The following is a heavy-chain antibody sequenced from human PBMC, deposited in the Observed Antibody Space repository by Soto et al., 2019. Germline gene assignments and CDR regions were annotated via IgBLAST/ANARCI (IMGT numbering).Heavy chain of an antibody. V-gene: IGHV2-70*04. D-gene: IGHD6-13*01. Sequence: SGPTLVNPTPTLTLTCNFSGFSLSTSGMRVSWIRQPPGKALEWLARIDWDDDKLYSTSLKTRLTISKDTSKNQVVLTMTNMDPVDTATYYCARSIVAAGNRWFDPWGQGTLVTVSS. J-gene: IGHJ5*02. CDR2: IDWDDDK. CDR3: ARSIVAAGNRWFDP. CDR1: GFSLSTSGMR.